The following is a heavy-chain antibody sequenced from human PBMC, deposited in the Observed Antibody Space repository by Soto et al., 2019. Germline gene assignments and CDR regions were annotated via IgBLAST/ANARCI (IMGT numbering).Heavy chain of an antibody. J-gene: IGHJ4*02. Sequence: PGGSLRLSCAASWFTFSGSAMHWVRQASGKGLEWVGRIRSKANSYATAYAASVKGRFTISRDDSKNTAYLQMNSLKTEDTAVYYCTPSGWPYYFDYWGQGTLVTVSS. CDR2: IRSKANSYAT. D-gene: IGHD6-19*01. CDR1: WFTFSGSA. CDR3: TPSGWPYYFDY. V-gene: IGHV3-73*01.